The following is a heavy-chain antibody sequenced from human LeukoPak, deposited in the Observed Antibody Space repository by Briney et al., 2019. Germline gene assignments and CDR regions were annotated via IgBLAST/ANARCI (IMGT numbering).Heavy chain of an antibody. CDR1: GFTFSVYW. Sequence: GGSLRLSCVASGFTFSVYWMSWVRQAPGKGLVWVSRISPDGSSTAYADSVKGRLTISRDNAKNTLDVQMNSLRAEDTAVYYCARQRYHDSWGQGTLVTVSS. V-gene: IGHV3-74*01. J-gene: IGHJ4*02. CDR3: ARQRYHDS. CDR2: ISPDGSST. D-gene: IGHD2-2*01.